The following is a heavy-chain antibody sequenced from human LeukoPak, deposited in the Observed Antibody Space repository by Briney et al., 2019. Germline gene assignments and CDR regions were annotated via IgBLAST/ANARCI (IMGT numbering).Heavy chain of an antibody. J-gene: IGHJ4*02. Sequence: SETLSLTCTVSGGSISSSSYYWGWTRQPPGKGLEWIGSIYYSGSTYYNPSLKSRVTISVDTSKNQFSLKLSSVTAADTAVYYCAREVFGGIAAAGNYFDYWGQGTLVTVSS. CDR3: AREVFGGIAAAGNYFDY. CDR1: GGSISSSSYY. D-gene: IGHD6-13*01. CDR2: IYYSGST. V-gene: IGHV4-39*07.